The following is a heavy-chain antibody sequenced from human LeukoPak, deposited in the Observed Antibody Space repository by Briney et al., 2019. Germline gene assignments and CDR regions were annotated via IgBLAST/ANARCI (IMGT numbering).Heavy chain of an antibody. CDR1: GGSISSGDYY. CDR2: IYYSGST. J-gene: IGHJ4*02. D-gene: IGHD3-10*01. Sequence: PSQTLSLTCTVSGGSISSGDYYWSWIRQPPGKGLEWIGSIYYSGSTYYNPSLKSRVTISVDTSKNQFSLKLSSVTAADTAAYYCARLLRVEYYGSGSYTDYWGQGTLVTVSS. CDR3: ARLLRVEYYGSGSYTDY. V-gene: IGHV4-39*07.